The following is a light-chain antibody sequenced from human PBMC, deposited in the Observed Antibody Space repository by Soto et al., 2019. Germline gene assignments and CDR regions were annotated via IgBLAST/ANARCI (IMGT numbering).Light chain of an antibody. CDR3: QQANNFPWT. V-gene: IGKV1-12*01. Sequence: DIQGTQSPSSVSASVGDTVTITCRASQGISSWLAWYQQKPGKAPQLLISSASTLQSGVPLRFSGSGSGTEYTLTISGLQPEDFATYYCQQANNFPWTFGEGTKVDIK. CDR1: QGISSW. J-gene: IGKJ1*01. CDR2: SAS.